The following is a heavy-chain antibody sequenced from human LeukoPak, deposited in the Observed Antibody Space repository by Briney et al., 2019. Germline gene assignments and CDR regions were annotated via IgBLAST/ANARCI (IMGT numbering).Heavy chain of an antibody. CDR2: INWNGGNT. J-gene: IGHJ5*02. CDR3: ARTSDGNWFDP. D-gene: IGHD1-26*01. Sequence: GGSLRLSCAASGFTFSSYWMSWFRQAPGKGLEWVSGINWNGGNTGYADSVKGRFTIFRDNAKNSLYLEMDSLRVEDTALYYCARTSDGNWFDPWGQGTLVTVSS. CDR1: GFTFSSYW. V-gene: IGHV3-20*04.